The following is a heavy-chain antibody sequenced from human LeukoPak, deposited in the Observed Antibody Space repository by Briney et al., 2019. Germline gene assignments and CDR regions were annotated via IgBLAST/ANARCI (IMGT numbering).Heavy chain of an antibody. CDR3: AKERVRTSSAPYGAHY. Sequence: GGSLRLSCAASGFTFSNYEMNWVRLAPGKGLEWVAYIVGGADNKQYSDSVRGRFTISRDNAKNSLYLQMNSLRAEDTAVYYCAKERVRTSSAPYGAHYWGQGTLVTVSS. CDR1: GFTFSNYE. CDR2: IVGGADNK. J-gene: IGHJ4*02. V-gene: IGHV3-48*03. D-gene: IGHD2-2*01.